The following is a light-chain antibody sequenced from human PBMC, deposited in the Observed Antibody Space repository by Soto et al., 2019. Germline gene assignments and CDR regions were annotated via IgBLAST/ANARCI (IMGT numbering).Light chain of an antibody. CDR2: GAS. V-gene: IGKV3-20*01. CDR1: QSISSSF. Sequence: EFVLTQSPGKLSLSPGERATLSCRASQSISSSFLAWYQQKPGQAPRLLIYGASSRGTGIPDRFSGIGSGTDFTLTISRLEPEDFAVYYCQQYGSSPPLTFGGGTKVEIK. CDR3: QQYGSSPPLT. J-gene: IGKJ4*01.